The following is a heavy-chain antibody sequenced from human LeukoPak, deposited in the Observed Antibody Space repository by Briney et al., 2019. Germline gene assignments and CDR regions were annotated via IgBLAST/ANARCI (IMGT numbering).Heavy chain of an antibody. J-gene: IGHJ4*02. V-gene: IGHV3-9*01. CDR1: GFTFDDYA. D-gene: IGHD2/OR15-2a*01. Sequence: GGSLRLSCAASGFTFDDYAMHWVRQAPGKGLEWVSGISWNSGSIGYADSVKGRFTISRDNSKNTLYLQMNSLRAEDTAVYYCARVYGLFDYWGQGTLVTVSS. CDR2: ISWNSGSI. CDR3: ARVYGLFDY.